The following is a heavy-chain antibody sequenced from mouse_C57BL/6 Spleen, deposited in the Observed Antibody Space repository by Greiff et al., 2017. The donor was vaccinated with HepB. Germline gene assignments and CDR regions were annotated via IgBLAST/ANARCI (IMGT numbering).Heavy chain of an antibody. CDR2: ISSGSSTI. CDR3: ARGGGYYAWFAY. CDR1: GFTFSDYG. D-gene: IGHD2-3*01. V-gene: IGHV5-17*01. Sequence: DVKLVESGGGIVKPGGSLKLSCAASGFTFSDYGMHWVRQAPEKGLEWVAYISSGSSTIYYADTVKGRFTISRDNAKNTLFLQMTSLRSEDTAMYYCARGGGYYAWFAYWGQGTLVTVSA. J-gene: IGHJ3*01.